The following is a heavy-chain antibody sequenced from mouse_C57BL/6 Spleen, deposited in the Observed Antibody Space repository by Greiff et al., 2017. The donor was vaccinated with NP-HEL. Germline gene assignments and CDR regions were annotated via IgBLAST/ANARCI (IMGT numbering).Heavy chain of an antibody. CDR2: INPSNGGT. CDR3: ARGAYYGSSYDYFDY. D-gene: IGHD1-1*01. Sequence: QVQLQQPGPELVKPGASVKLPCKASGYTFTSYWMHWVKQRPGQGLEWIGNINPSNGGTNYNEKFKSKATLTVDKSSSTAYMQLSSLTSEDSAVYYCARGAYYGSSYDYFDYWGQGTTLTVSS. J-gene: IGHJ2*01. CDR1: GYTFTSYW. V-gene: IGHV1-53*01.